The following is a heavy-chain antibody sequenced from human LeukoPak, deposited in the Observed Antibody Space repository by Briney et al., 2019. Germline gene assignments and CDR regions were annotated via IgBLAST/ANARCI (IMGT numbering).Heavy chain of an antibody. Sequence: SETLSLTCGVYGGSFSANYWSWIRQPPGKGLEWIGEINHSGSTNYNPSLKSRVTLSVDTSKNQFSLKLNSVTAADTAVYYCARQTGSGLFILPGGQGTLVTVSS. J-gene: IGHJ4*02. CDR2: INHSGST. D-gene: IGHD3/OR15-3a*01. CDR3: ARQTGSGLFILP. CDR1: GGSFSANY. V-gene: IGHV4-34*01.